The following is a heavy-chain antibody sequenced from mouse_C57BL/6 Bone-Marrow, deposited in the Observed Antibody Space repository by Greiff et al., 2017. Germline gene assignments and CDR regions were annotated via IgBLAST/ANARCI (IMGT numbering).Heavy chain of an antibody. Sequence: EVQLQQSGAELVRPGASVKLSCTASGFNIKDDYMHWVKQRPEQGLEWIGWIDPENGDTEYASKFQGKATITAATSSNTAYLQLSSLTSEDTAVYYCTTGLRSYFDYWGQGTTLTVSS. V-gene: IGHV14-4*01. J-gene: IGHJ2*01. CDR3: TTGLRSYFDY. D-gene: IGHD1-1*01. CDR2: IDPENGDT. CDR1: GFNIKDDY.